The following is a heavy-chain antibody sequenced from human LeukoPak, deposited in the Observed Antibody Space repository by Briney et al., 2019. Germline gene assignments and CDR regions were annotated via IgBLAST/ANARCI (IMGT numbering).Heavy chain of an antibody. CDR3: ASGSHTAMVTYYYYYMDV. V-gene: IGHV3-48*03. D-gene: IGHD5-18*01. CDR2: ISSSGSTI. J-gene: IGHJ6*03. Sequence: GGSLRLSCAASGFTFSSYEMNWVRQAPGKGLEWVSYISSSGSTIYYADSVKGRFTISRDNAENSLYLQMNSLRAEDTAVYYCASGSHTAMVTYYYYYMDVWGKGTTVTISS. CDR1: GFTFSSYE.